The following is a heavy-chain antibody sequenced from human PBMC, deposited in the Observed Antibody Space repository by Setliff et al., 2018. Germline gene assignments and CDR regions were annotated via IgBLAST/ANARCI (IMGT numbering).Heavy chain of an antibody. V-gene: IGHV4-4*07. J-gene: IGHJ6*03. CDR3: AREQWLDPPGYYYMDV. CDR2: IYIGGSA. CDR1: GGSNSSYY. D-gene: IGHD6-19*01. Sequence: SETLSLTCTVSGGSNSSYYWSWIRQPAGKGLEWIGHIYIGGSANYNPSLKSRVTMSIDTSKNQFSLKLNSVTAADMAVYYCAREQWLDPPGYYYMDVWAKGTTVTAP.